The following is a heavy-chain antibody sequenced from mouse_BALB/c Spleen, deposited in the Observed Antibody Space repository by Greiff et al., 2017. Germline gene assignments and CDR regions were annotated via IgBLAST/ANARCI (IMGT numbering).Heavy chain of an antibody. CDR2: ISYSGST. Sequence: EVQLVESGPSLVKPSQTLSLTCSVTGDSITSGYWNWIRKFPGNKLEYMGYISYSGSTYYNPSLKSRISITRDTSKNQYYLQLNSVTTEDTATYYCAKSSLLRLPWFAYWGQGTLVTVSA. CDR3: AKSSLLRLPWFAY. CDR1: GDSITSGY. D-gene: IGHD1-2*01. J-gene: IGHJ3*01. V-gene: IGHV3-8*02.